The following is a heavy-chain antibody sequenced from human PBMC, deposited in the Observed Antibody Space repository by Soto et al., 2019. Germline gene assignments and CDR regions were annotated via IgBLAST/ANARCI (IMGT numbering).Heavy chain of an antibody. D-gene: IGHD1-7*01. CDR2: IFSNDEK. CDR1: GFSLSNARMG. J-gene: IGHJ5*02. Sequence: SGPTLVNPTETLTLTCTVSGFSLSNARMGVSWIRQPPGKALEWLAHIFSNDEKSYSTSLKSRLTISKDTSKSQVVLTMTNMDPVDTATYYCARIQGLGITGTMWWFDPWGQGTLVTVSS. CDR3: ARIQGLGITGTMWWFDP. V-gene: IGHV2-26*01.